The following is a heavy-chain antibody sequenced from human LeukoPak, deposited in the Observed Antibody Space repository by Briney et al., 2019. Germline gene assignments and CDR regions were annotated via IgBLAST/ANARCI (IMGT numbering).Heavy chain of an antibody. V-gene: IGHV4-59*01. D-gene: IGHD3-10*01. Sequence: SETLSLTCTVSGGSISSYYWSWIRQPPGKGLEWIGYIYYSGSTNYNPSLKSRVTIPVDTSKNQFSLKLSSVTAADTAVYYCARVRVGETMDYYMDVWGKGTTVTISS. CDR3: ARVRVGETMDYYMDV. J-gene: IGHJ6*03. CDR1: GGSISSYY. CDR2: IYYSGST.